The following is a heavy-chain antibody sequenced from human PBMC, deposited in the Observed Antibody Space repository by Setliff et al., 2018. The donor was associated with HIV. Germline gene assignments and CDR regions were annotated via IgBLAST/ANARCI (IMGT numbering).Heavy chain of an antibody. V-gene: IGHV1-3*01. CDR1: GYTFTSYA. J-gene: IGHJ3*02. D-gene: IGHD3-10*01. Sequence: ASVKVSCKASGYTFTSYAINWVRRAPGQSLEWMAWINGGNGDTKYSQKFQGRVTVTGDTSAITAYMELSDLRSEDTAAYYCARDSLPYYYGSGTDSFDIWGQGTMVTVSS. CDR3: ARDSLPYYYGSGTDSFDI. CDR2: INGGNGDT.